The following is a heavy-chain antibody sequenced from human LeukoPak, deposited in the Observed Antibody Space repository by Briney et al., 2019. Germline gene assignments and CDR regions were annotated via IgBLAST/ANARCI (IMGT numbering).Heavy chain of an antibody. V-gene: IGHV4-34*01. J-gene: IGHJ4*02. CDR2: INHSGST. Sequence: PSETLSLTCTVSGGSISSDYWSWIRQPPGKGLEWIGEINHSGSTNYNPSLKSRVTISVDTSKNQFSLKLSSVTAADTAVYYCATTKYYYDSSGYFYWGQGTLVTVSS. CDR3: ATTKYYYDSSGYFY. D-gene: IGHD3-22*01. CDR1: GGSISSDY.